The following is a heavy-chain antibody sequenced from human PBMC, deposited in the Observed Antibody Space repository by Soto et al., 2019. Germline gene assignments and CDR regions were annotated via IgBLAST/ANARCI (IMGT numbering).Heavy chain of an antibody. CDR1: GFTFKSYG. CDR3: AQDGRSGSVTRPAH. Sequence: QAQLVESGGGEVQPGRSLRLSCAASGFTFKSYGMHWVRQAPGKGLEWVAVISYDGSYQYYSDSVKGRFTISIDNSKNTLNLQMNSLRVEDSAMYYCAQDGRSGSVTRPAHWGQGTLVTVSS. CDR2: ISYDGSYQ. J-gene: IGHJ4*02. D-gene: IGHD1-26*01. V-gene: IGHV3-30*18.